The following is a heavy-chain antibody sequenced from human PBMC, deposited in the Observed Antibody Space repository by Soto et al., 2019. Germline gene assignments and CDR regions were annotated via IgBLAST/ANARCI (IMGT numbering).Heavy chain of an antibody. V-gene: IGHV4-39*01. Sequence: QLQMQESGPGLVKPSETLSLTYTVSGGSISSESFFWGWIRQPPGKGLEWIGSLFYSGYTYYNPSLKSRLTMSVDTSKNQFSLRLTSVTAADTAVYYCAREVTAEAFDIWGQATMVTVSS. CDR2: LFYSGYT. CDR1: GGSISSESFF. J-gene: IGHJ3*02. D-gene: IGHD2-21*02. CDR3: AREVTAEAFDI.